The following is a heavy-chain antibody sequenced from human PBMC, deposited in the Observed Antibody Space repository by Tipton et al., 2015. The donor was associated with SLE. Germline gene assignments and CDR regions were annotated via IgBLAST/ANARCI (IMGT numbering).Heavy chain of an antibody. CDR2: MYYSGAA. V-gene: IGHV4-39*07. CDR3: ATVGDYALIY. D-gene: IGHD3-16*01. Sequence: TLSLTCTVSGGSTSSGIYFWGWIRQTPGKGLEWIGSMYYSGAAYYNPSLKSRVSLSVDKSKNQFSLRVTSVTAADTAVYYCATVGDYALIYWGQGTVVSVSS. J-gene: IGHJ4*02. CDR1: GGSTSSGIYF.